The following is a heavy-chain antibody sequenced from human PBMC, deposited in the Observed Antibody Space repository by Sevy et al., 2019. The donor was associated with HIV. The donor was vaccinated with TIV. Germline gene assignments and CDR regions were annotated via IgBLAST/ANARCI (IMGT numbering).Heavy chain of an antibody. CDR2: ISPHNGDT. D-gene: IGHD2-15*01. V-gene: IGHV1-18*01. CDR1: GYTFSTYR. CDR3: ARAYCSGGRCYSLAY. J-gene: IGHJ4*02. Sequence: ASVKVSCKVSGYTFSTYRITWVRQAPGQGPEWMGWISPHNGDTNYAEKFQGRVTMITDTSTSTAYLELRGPRSDDTAVYYCARAYCSGGRCYSLAYWGQGTLVTVSS.